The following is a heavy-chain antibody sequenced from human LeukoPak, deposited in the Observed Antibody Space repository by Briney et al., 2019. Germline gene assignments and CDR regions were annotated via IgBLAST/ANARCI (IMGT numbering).Heavy chain of an antibody. CDR1: GGSISSYY. D-gene: IGHD4-11*01. CDR2: IYYSGST. CDR3: ARNRPVTTNWFDP. V-gene: IGHV4-59*01. J-gene: IGHJ5*02. Sequence: SETLSLTCTVSGGSISSYYWSWIRQPPGKGLEWIGYIYYSGSTNYNPSLKSRVTISVDTSKNQFSLKLSSVTAADTAVYCCARNRPVTTNWFDPWGQGTLVTVSS.